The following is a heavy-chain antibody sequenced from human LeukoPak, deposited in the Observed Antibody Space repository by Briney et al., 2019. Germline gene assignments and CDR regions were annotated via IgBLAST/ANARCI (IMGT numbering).Heavy chain of an antibody. CDR3: AREGVGLLWFGELL. V-gene: IGHV3-74*01. D-gene: IGHD3-10*01. Sequence: GGSLRLSCAASGFTFSSYAMSWVRQAPGKGLVWVSRIKSDGSSTSYADSVKGRFTISRDNAKNTLYLQMNSLRAEDTAVYYCAREGVGLLWFGELLWGQGTLVTVSS. J-gene: IGHJ4*02. CDR1: GFTFSSYA. CDR2: IKSDGSST.